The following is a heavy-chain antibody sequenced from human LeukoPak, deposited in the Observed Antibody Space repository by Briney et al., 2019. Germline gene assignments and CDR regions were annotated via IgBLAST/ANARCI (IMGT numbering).Heavy chain of an antibody. CDR2: IYYSGST. CDR3: ARGDSYVYAFDI. D-gene: IGHD5-18*01. V-gene: IGHV4-59*01. J-gene: IGHJ3*02. CDR1: GGSISSYY. Sequence: PSETLSLTCAVSGGSISSYYWSWIRQPPGKGLEWIGYIYYSGSTNYNPSLKSRVTISVDTSKNQFSLKLSSVTAADTAVYYCARGDSYVYAFDIWGQGTMVTVSS.